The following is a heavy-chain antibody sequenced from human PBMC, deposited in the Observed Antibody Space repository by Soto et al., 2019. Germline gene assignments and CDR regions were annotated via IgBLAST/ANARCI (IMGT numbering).Heavy chain of an antibody. CDR2: IIPIFGTA. CDR1: GGTFSSYA. J-gene: IGHJ4*02. Sequence: QVQLVQSGAEVKKPGSSVKVSCKASGGTFSSYAINWVRQAPGQGLEWMGGIIPIFGTANYAQKFQGRVTITADESTSTAYMELSSLRSEDTAVYYCARDTLADYGGNGGIDYWGQGTLVTVSS. CDR3: ARDTLADYGGNGGIDY. D-gene: IGHD4-17*01. V-gene: IGHV1-69*01.